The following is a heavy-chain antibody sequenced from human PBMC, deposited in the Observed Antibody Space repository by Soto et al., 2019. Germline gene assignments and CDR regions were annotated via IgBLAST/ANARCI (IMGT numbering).Heavy chain of an antibody. CDR3: TRGVSYGFDF. Sequence: VLLVESGGALVQPGGSLRLSCVASGFNFNIYSMNWVRQAPGKGLEWVSYMTSDSKTIHYADSVKGRFTISRENAKNSVFLQMNSLRAEDTGVYYCTRGVSYGFDFWGQGTMVTVSS. V-gene: IGHV3-48*01. CDR2: MTSDSKTI. D-gene: IGHD3-10*01. J-gene: IGHJ3*01. CDR1: GFNFNIYS.